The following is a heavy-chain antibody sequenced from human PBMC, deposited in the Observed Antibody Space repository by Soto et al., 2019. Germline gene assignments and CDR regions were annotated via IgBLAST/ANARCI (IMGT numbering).Heavy chain of an antibody. J-gene: IGHJ4*02. CDR1: GFTFSASW. V-gene: IGHV3-7*03. CDR2: IKQDGSAT. Sequence: GGAVQLSCAVSGFTFSASWMTWVRQAPGKGLEWLASIKQDGSATYYVDSVKGRFTISRDNAKNSLYLQLNSLRAEDSATYYCARDRGPNTLGYCGQRTLVTVS. CDR3: ARDRGPNTLGY. D-gene: IGHD7-27*01.